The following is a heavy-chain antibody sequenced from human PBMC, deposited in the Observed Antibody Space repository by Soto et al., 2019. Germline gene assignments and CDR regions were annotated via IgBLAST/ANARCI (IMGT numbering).Heavy chain of an antibody. CDR2: ISGSGSNT. D-gene: IGHD3-9*01. V-gene: IGHV3-23*01. Sequence: GGSLRLSCAASGFTFSSYAMSWVRQAPGKGLEWVSAISGSGSNTYYADSVKGRFTISRDNSKNPLYLQMNSLRAEDTAFYYCAKRYFDWLGSFDYWGQGTLVTVSS. J-gene: IGHJ4*02. CDR3: AKRYFDWLGSFDY. CDR1: GFTFSSYA.